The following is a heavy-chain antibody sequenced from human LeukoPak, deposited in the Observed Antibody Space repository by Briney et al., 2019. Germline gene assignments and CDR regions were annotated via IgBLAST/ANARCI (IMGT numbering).Heavy chain of an antibody. Sequence: PSETLSLTCTVSGGSIRNYYWNWIRQPPGKGLEWIGYTSDSGNTDYKPSLKSRVTISVDTSKNQFSLKLTSATAADTAVYYCASQRRYCSSTSCYWFDPWGQGTLVTVSS. D-gene: IGHD2-2*01. CDR3: ASQRRYCSSTSCYWFDP. J-gene: IGHJ5*02. CDR2: TSDSGNT. CDR1: GGSIRNYY. V-gene: IGHV4-59*01.